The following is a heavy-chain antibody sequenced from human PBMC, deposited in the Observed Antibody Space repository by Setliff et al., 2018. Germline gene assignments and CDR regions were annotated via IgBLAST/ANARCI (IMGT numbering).Heavy chain of an antibody. CDR1: GYSISSGYY. CDR3: ARHVGGAGGLDY. Sequence: SETLSLTCAVSGYSISSGYYWGWIRQPPGKGLEWIGSIYHSGSTYYTPSLKSRVTISVDTSNNQFSLKLNSVTAADTGVYYCARHVGGAGGLDYWGQGTLVTVSS. V-gene: IGHV4-38-2*01. D-gene: IGHD1-26*01. J-gene: IGHJ4*02. CDR2: IYHSGST.